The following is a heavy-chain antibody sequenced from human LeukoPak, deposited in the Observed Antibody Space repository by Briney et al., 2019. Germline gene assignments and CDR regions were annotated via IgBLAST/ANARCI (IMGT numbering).Heavy chain of an antibody. Sequence: GGSLRLSCAASGFIFSQPPMIWVRQAPGNGLEWVSYISSSSSVIQYADSVKGRFTISRDNAKNSLHLQMNSLRDEDTAVYNCAKDPQHSRLDLRGQGTLVTVSS. CDR2: ISSSSSVI. J-gene: IGHJ4*02. V-gene: IGHV3-48*02. CDR3: AKDPQHSRLDL. CDR1: GFIFSQPP. D-gene: IGHD1-1*01.